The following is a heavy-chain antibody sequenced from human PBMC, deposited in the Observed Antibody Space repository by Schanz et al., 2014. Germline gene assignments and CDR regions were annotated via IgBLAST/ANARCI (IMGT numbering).Heavy chain of an antibody. D-gene: IGHD3-3*01. V-gene: IGHV3-NL1*01. CDR3: ARQPGRITVSGVVSNWFDP. CDR2: MIGSGSSV. Sequence: QVQLVESGGGVVQPGRSLRLSCAASGFTFSKYGVHWVRQAPGKGLEWVSRMIGSGSSVFYADSVKGRFTISRDNAKNSLYLQMNSLRVEDTAVYYCARQPGRITVSGVVSNWFDPWGQGTRVTVSS. CDR1: GFTFSKYG. J-gene: IGHJ5*02.